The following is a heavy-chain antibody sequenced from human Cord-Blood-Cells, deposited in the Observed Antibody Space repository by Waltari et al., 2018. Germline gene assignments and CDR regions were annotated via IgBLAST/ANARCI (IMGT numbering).Heavy chain of an antibody. D-gene: IGHD3-10*01. Sequence: QVQLVESGGGVVQPGRSLRLSCAASGFTFSSYAMHWVRQAPGKGLEWVAVISYDGSNKYYADSVKGRFTISRDNSKNTLYLQMNSLRAEDTAVYYCAAPPITMVQGVTNDIWGQGTMVTVSS. CDR2: ISYDGSNK. V-gene: IGHV3-30-3*01. CDR3: AAPPITMVQGVTNDI. CDR1: GFTFSSYA. J-gene: IGHJ3*02.